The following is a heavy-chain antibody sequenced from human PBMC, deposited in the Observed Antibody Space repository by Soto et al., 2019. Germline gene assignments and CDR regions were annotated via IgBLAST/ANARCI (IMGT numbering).Heavy chain of an antibody. CDR1: GGSLSSVGYY. V-gene: IGHV4-31*03. J-gene: IGHJ4*02. CDR2: IYYSGST. Sequence: LGLTCPVPGGSLSSVGYYWSWIRQHPGKGLAWIGYIYYSGSTYYNPSLKSRVTISVDTSKNQFSLKLSSVTAADTAVYYCARDSDLSSGFDYWGQGTLVTVSS. CDR3: ARDSDLSSGFDY. D-gene: IGHD3-22*01.